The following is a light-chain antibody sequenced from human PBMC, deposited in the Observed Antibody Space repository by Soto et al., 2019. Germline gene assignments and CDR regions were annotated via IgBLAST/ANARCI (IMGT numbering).Light chain of an antibody. CDR1: SSDVGGYNY. CDR3: SSYTSSSTLV. V-gene: IGLV2-14*01. J-gene: IGLJ2*01. Sequence: QSVLTQPASVSGSPGQSITISCTGSSSDVGGYNYVSWYQQHPGKAPKLMIYEVSNRPSGISNRFSGSKSGNTASLTLSGLQPEYEADYYCSSYTSSSTLVFGGGTQLPVL. CDR2: EVS.